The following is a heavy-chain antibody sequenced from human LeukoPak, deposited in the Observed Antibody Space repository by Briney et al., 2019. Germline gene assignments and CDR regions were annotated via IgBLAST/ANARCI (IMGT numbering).Heavy chain of an antibody. J-gene: IGHJ6*03. V-gene: IGHV3-64*01. D-gene: IGHD2-15*01. CDR2: ISSNGGST. Sequence: GGSLRLSCAASGFTFSSYAMPWVRQAPGKGLEYVSAISSNGGSTYYANSVKGRFTISRDNSKNTLYLQMGSLRAEDMAVYYCARGCSGGSCLSSYYYYYMDVWGKGTTVTVSS. CDR1: GFTFSSYA. CDR3: ARGCSGGSCLSSYYYYYMDV.